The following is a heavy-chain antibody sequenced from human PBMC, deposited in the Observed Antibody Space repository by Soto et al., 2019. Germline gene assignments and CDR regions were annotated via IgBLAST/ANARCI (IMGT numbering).Heavy chain of an antibody. J-gene: IGHJ5*02. CDR1: GCSISSYY. D-gene: IGHD5-18*01. V-gene: IGHV4-59*01. Sequence: SSETLSLTCTVSGCSISSYYWSWIRQPPGKGLEWIGYIYYSGSTNYNPSLKSRVTISVDTSKNQFSLKLSSVTAADTAVYYCASYSSPGRRAHNWFDPWGQGTLVTVSS. CDR2: IYYSGST. CDR3: ASYSSPGRRAHNWFDP.